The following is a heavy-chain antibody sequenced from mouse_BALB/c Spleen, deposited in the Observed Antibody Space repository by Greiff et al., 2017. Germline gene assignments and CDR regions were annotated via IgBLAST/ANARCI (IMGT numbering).Heavy chain of an antibody. J-gene: IGHJ3*01. CDR1: GFNIKDYY. D-gene: IGHD2-1*01. CDR2: IDPENGDT. V-gene: IGHV14-4*02. Sequence: EVQLQQSGAELVRSGASVKLSCTASGFNIKDYYMHWVKQRPEQGLEWIGWIDPENGDTEYAPKFQGKATMTADTSSNTAYLQLSSLTSEDTAVYYCNVYYGNYVFAYWGQGTLVTVSA. CDR3: NVYYGNYVFAY.